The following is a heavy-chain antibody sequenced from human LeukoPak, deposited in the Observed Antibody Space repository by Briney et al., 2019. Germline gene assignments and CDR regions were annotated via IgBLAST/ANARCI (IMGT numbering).Heavy chain of an antibody. CDR3: ALRYYDILTGYSPRYFDY. V-gene: IGHV4-39*01. CDR1: GGSFSGYY. J-gene: IGHJ4*02. D-gene: IGHD3-9*01. Sequence: SETLSLTCAVYGGSFSGYYWGWIRQPPGKGLEWIGSIYYSGSTYYNPSLKSRVTISVDTSKNQFSLKLSSVTAADTAVYYCALRYYDILTGYSPRYFDYWGQGTLVTVSS. CDR2: IYYSGST.